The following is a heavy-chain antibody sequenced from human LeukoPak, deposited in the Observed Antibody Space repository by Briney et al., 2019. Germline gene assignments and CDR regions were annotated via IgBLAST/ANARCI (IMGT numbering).Heavy chain of an antibody. CDR1: GFTFNDYS. J-gene: IGHJ4*02. D-gene: IGHD2-21*02. CDR2: ISRQGDTI. V-gene: IGHV3-11*01. CDR3: ARVRRGGDSRYFDY. Sequence: PGGSLRLSCAASGFTFNDYSLGWIRQAPGKGLDWVSHISRQGDTIEYADSVKGRFTISRDNAKNSLYLQMNLLRVEDTALYFCARVRRGGDSRYFDYWGQGALVTVSS.